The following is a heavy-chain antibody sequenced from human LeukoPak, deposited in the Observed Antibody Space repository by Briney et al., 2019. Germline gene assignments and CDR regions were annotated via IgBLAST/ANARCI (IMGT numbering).Heavy chain of an antibody. J-gene: IGHJ6*02. CDR2: FDPEEGGT. CDR1: RYTLTELS. D-gene: IGHD5-12*01. Sequence: ASVKVSCKVSRYTLTELSMHWVRQAPGKGLEWMGGFDPEEGGTIYAQKFQGRVTMTEDTSTDTDYMELSSLRSEDTAVYYCATSDLVATMGHWGQGTTVTVSS. CDR3: ATSDLVATMGH. V-gene: IGHV1-24*01.